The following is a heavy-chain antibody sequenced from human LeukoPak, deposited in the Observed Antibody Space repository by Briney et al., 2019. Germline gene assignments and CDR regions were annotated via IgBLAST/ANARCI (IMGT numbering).Heavy chain of an antibody. CDR2: ISWNSGSI. Sequence: PGGSLRLSCAASGFTFDDYAMHWVRQAPGKGLEWVSGISWNSGSIGYADSVKGRFTISRDNAKNSLYLQMNSLRAEDTALYYCAKDIRYSSSWYLDYYGMDVWGQGTTVTVSS. CDR3: AKDIRYSSSWYLDYYGMDV. D-gene: IGHD6-13*01. J-gene: IGHJ6*02. V-gene: IGHV3-9*01. CDR1: GFTFDDYA.